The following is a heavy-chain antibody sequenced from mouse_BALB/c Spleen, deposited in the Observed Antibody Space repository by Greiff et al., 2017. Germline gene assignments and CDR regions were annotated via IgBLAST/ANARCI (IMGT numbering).Heavy chain of an antibody. CDR1: GFAFSSYD. CDR2: ISSGGGST. Sequence: EVMLVESGGGLVKPGGSLKLSCAASGFAFSSYDMSWVRQTPEKRLEWVAYISSGGGSTYYPDTVKGRFTISRDNAKNTLYLQMSSLKSEDTAMYYCASHYGYGGYAMDYWGQGTSVTVSS. J-gene: IGHJ4*01. V-gene: IGHV5-12-1*01. D-gene: IGHD2-2*01. CDR3: ASHYGYGGYAMDY.